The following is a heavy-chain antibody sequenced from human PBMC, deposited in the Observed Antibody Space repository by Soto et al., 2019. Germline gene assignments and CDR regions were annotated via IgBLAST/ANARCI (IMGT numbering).Heavy chain of an antibody. Sequence: SETLSLTCAVYGGSFSGYYWSWIRQPAGKGLEWIGEINHSGSTNYNPSLKSRVTISVDTPKNQFSLKLSSVTAADTAVYYCARGRGLGYSSRWYDGYWFEPWGQGSLVT. D-gene: IGHD6-19*01. CDR3: ARGRGLGYSSRWYDGYWFEP. CDR1: GGSFSGYY. CDR2: INHSGST. J-gene: IGHJ5*02. V-gene: IGHV4-34*01.